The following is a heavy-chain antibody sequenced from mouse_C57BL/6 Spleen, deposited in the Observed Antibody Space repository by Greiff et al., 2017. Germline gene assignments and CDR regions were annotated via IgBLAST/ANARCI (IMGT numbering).Heavy chain of an antibody. J-gene: IGHJ3*01. D-gene: IGHD2-2*01. V-gene: IGHV2-2*01. Sequence: QVQLKESGPGLVQPSQSLSITCTVSGFSLTSYGVHWVRQSPGKGLEWLGVIWSGGSTDYNAAFISRLSISKDNSKSQVFFKMNSLQADDTAIYYCARNKDYGYAWFAYWGQGTLVTVSA. CDR1: GFSLTSYG. CDR2: IWSGGST. CDR3: ARNKDYGYAWFAY.